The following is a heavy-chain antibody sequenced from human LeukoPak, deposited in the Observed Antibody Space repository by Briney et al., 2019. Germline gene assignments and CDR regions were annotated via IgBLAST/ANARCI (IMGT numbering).Heavy chain of an antibody. CDR2: IIGSGGST. CDR1: GFTFSSYA. D-gene: IGHD3-3*01. CDR3: AKEGVVIIIGAYFDY. V-gene: IGHV3-23*01. Sequence: GGSLRLSCAASGFTFSSYAMSWVRQAPGKGLGWVSAIIGSGGSTYYADSVKGRFTISRDNSKNTLYLQMNSLRAEDTAVYYCAKEGVVIIIGAYFDYWGQGTLVTVSS. J-gene: IGHJ4*02.